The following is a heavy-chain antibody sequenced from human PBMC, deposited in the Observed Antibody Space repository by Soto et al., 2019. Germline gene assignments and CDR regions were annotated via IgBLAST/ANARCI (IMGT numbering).Heavy chain of an antibody. J-gene: IGHJ4*02. V-gene: IGHV4-31*03. CDR3: ARAVDTAMVYDY. CDR1: GGSISRGGYY. D-gene: IGHD5-18*01. CDR2: IYYSGST. Sequence: QVQLQASGPGLVKPSQTLSLTCTVSGGSISRGGYYWSWISQHPGKGLEWIGYIYYSGSTYYNPSLRSRVTISVDTSKNLFSLKLSSVTAADTAVYYCARAVDTAMVYDYWGQGTLVTVSS.